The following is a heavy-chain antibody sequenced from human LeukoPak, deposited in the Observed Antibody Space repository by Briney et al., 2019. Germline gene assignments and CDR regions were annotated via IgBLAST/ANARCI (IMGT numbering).Heavy chain of an antibody. D-gene: IGHD1-26*01. V-gene: IGHV3-11*04. Sequence: GGSLRLSCAASGFTFSDYYMSWIRQAPGKGLEWVSYISSSGSTIYYADSVKGRFTISRDNAKNSLYLQINSLRAEDTAVYYCARDRNVGIVGGSRQYYYYYYGMDVWGQGTTVTVSS. CDR1: GFTFSDYY. CDR3: ARDRNVGIVGGSRQYYYYYYGMDV. J-gene: IGHJ6*02. CDR2: ISSSGSTI.